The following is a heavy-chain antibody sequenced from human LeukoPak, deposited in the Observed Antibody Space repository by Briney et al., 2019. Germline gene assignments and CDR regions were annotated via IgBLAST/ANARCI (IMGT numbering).Heavy chain of an antibody. Sequence: GGSLRLSCAASGFTFSDYEMNWVRQAPGKGLEWILHISTSGSIIHYADSVKGRFTISRDNAKNSLYLQMNSLRAEDMALYYCAKDAHYDFWSGYWDYWGQGTLVTVSS. CDR2: ISTSGSII. CDR3: AKDAHYDFWSGYWDY. V-gene: IGHV3-48*03. J-gene: IGHJ4*02. CDR1: GFTFSDYE. D-gene: IGHD3-3*01.